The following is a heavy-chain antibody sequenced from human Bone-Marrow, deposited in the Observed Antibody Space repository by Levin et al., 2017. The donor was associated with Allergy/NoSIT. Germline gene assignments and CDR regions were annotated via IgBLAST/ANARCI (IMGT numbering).Heavy chain of an antibody. J-gene: IGHJ4*02. CDR3: ARRVSFYGSVRRRLPAHYFDY. CDR1: GDSFRNYA. V-gene: IGHV1-69*13. Sequence: ASVKVSCQTSGDSFRNYAFNWVRQAPGRGLEWLGEVIPIFGRTHYAHKFQGRVTVTADESSNTAYMELTSLTSEDTAVYYCARRVSFYGSVRRRLPAHYFDYWGQGTPVTVSS. D-gene: IGHD3-10*01. CDR2: VIPIFGRT.